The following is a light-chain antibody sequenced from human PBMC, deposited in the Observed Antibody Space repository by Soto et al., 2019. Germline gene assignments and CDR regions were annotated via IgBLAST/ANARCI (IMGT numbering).Light chain of an antibody. V-gene: IGKV3-20*01. J-gene: IGKJ3*01. Sequence: DIVLTQSPGTLSLSPGESATLSCRASQNVRNTYLAWYQQKAGQAPRLLIYAASTRATGIPDRFSGSGSGTDFTLTITGLEPVDCAVYYCQQYGSSPELITFGPGTKVDIK. CDR2: AAS. CDR1: QNVRNTY. CDR3: QQYGSSPELIT.